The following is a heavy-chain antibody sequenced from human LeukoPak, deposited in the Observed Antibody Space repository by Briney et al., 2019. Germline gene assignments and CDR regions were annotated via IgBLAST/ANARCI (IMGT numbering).Heavy chain of an antibody. D-gene: IGHD2-15*01. CDR3: ARVGIVVVVAPPGYMDV. Sequence: SETLSLTCAVYGGSFSGYYWSWIRQPPGKGLEWIGEINHSGSTNYNPSLKSRVTISVDTSKNQFSLKLSSVTAADTAVYYCARVGIVVVVAPPGYMDVWGKGTTVTVSS. V-gene: IGHV4-34*01. CDR1: GGSFSGYY. J-gene: IGHJ6*03. CDR2: INHSGST.